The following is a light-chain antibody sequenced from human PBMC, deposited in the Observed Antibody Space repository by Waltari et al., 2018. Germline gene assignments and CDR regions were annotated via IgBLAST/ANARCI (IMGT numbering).Light chain of an antibody. CDR1: QSISSW. J-gene: IGKJ5*01. CDR3: QQYNTPIT. V-gene: IGKV1-5*03. CDR2: KAS. Sequence: DIQMTQSPSTLSASVGDRVTITCRASQSISSWLAWYQQKPGKATKLLIYKASSLESGGPSRFSGSGSGTEFTLTISSLQPDDFATYYCQQYNTPITFGQGTRLEIK.